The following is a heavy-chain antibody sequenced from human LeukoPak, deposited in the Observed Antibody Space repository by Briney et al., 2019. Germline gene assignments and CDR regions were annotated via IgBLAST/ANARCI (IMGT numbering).Heavy chain of an antibody. V-gene: IGHV3-7*03. CDR2: IDEDASER. Sequence: GVSLRLSCAASGFTFSNYWMSWVRQAPGKGLEWVANIDEDASERYYVDSAKGRFTVSRDNAKRSVYLQMNSLRSEDTAVYYCATRIVGATVAFDYWGQGTLVTVSS. CDR1: GFTFSNYW. J-gene: IGHJ4*02. D-gene: IGHD1-26*01. CDR3: ATRIVGATVAFDY.